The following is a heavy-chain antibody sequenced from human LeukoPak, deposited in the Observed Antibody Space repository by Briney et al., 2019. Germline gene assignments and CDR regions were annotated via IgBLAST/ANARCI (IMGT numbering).Heavy chain of an antibody. J-gene: IGHJ3*01. CDR1: GGTFSSYA. V-gene: IGHV1-8*02. CDR2: MNPNSGDI. Sequence: ASVKVSCKASGGTFSSYAISWVRQATGHGLEWMGWMNPNSGDIAYAQKFQGRVTMTRNTSISTVYMQLSNLKSEDMALYYCATFSSSWHDAFDVWGQGARVTVSS. CDR3: ATFSSSWHDAFDV. D-gene: IGHD6-13*01.